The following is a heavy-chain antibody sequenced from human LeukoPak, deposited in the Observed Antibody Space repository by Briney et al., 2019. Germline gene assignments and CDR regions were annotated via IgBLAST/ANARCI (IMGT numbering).Heavy chain of an antibody. CDR3: ARLRRNSDRSDFFYYYDH. J-gene: IGHJ4*02. CDR1: GFTFSDYS. CDR2: VNTVSSYI. D-gene: IGHD3-22*01. Sequence: PGGSLRLSCAASGFTFSDYSVNWVRQAPGKGLEWVASVNTVSSYIYYADSMRGRFTISRDNAKNSLFLQMNSLSAEDTAVYYCARLRRNSDRSDFFYYYDHWGQGTLVTVSS. V-gene: IGHV3-21*01.